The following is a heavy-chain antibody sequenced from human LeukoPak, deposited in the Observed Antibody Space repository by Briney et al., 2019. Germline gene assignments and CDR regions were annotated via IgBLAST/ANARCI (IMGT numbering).Heavy chain of an antibody. D-gene: IGHD3-22*01. CDR2: IYTSGST. Sequence: PSETLSLTCTVSGGSISSYYWSRIRQPAGKGLEWIGRIYTSGSTNYNPSLKSRVTMSVDTSKNQFSLKLSCVTAADTAVYYCARGTYYYDSSGYWVWFDPWGQGTLVTVSS. J-gene: IGHJ5*02. V-gene: IGHV4-4*07. CDR1: GGSISSYY. CDR3: ARGTYYYDSSGYWVWFDP.